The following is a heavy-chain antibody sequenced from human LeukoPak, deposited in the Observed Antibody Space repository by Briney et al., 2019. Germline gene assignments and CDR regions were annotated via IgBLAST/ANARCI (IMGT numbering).Heavy chain of an antibody. V-gene: IGHV3-64*01. Sequence: GGSLRLSCAASGFTFSSYAMHWVRQAPGKGLEYVSAISSNGDSTYYANSVKGRFTISRDNSKNTLYLQMGSLRAEDMAVYYCARARPIAYYYYYMDVWGKGTTVTVSS. CDR3: ARARPIAYYYYYMDV. CDR1: GFTFSSYA. CDR2: ISSNGDST. J-gene: IGHJ6*03. D-gene: IGHD3-16*02.